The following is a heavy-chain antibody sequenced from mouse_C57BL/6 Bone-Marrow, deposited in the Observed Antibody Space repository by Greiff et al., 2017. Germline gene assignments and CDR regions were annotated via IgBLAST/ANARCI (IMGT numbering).Heavy chain of an antibody. CDR2: IWRGGST. Sequence: VKLVESGPGLVQPSQSLSITCTVSGFSLTSYGVHWVRQSPGKGLEWLGVIWRGGSTDYNAAFMSRLSITKDNSKSQVFFKMNSLQADDTAIYYCAAKSHDGEDFDVWGTGTTVTVSS. J-gene: IGHJ1*03. V-gene: IGHV2-5*01. D-gene: IGHD2-3*01. CDR3: AAKSHDGEDFDV. CDR1: GFSLTSYG.